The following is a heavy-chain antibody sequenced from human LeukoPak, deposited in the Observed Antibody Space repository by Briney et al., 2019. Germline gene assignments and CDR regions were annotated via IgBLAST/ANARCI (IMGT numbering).Heavy chain of an antibody. CDR3: AKARSTSWPPLFDP. D-gene: IGHD2-2*01. CDR2: IRYDGSNK. J-gene: IGHJ5*02. Sequence: PGGSLRLSCAASGFTFSSYGMHWVRQAPGKGLEWVAFIRYDGSNKYYADSVKGRFTISRDNSKNTLYLQMNSLRAEDTAAYYCAKARSTSWPPLFDPWGQGTLVTVSS. CDR1: GFTFSSYG. V-gene: IGHV3-30*02.